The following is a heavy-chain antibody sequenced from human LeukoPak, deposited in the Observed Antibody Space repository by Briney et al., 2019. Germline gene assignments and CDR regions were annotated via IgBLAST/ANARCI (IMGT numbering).Heavy chain of an antibody. D-gene: IGHD2-2*01. CDR1: GGTFSSYA. J-gene: IGHJ5*02. V-gene: IGHV1-69*05. CDR2: IIPIFGTA. Sequence: ASVKVSCKASGGTFSSYAISWVRQAPGQGLEWMGGIIPIFGTANYAQKFQGRVTITTDESTSTAYMELSSLRSEDTAVYYCARDVVTPSRYCSSTSCPLGRWFDPWGQGTLVTVSS. CDR3: ARDVVTPSRYCSSTSCPLGRWFDP.